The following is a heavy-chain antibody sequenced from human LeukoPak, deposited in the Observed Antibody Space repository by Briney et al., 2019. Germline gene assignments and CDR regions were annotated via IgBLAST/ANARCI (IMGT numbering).Heavy chain of an antibody. CDR3: LVVAAWDRRFDY. CDR2: ISSSGSTI. D-gene: IGHD2-15*01. CDR1: GFTFSSYE. V-gene: IGHV3-48*03. J-gene: IGHJ4*02. Sequence: QPGGSLRLSCAASGFTFSSYEMNWVRQAPGKGLEWVSYISSSGSTIYYADSVKGRFTISRDNAKNSLYLQMNSLRAEDTAVYYCLVVAAWDRRFDYWGRGTLVTVSS.